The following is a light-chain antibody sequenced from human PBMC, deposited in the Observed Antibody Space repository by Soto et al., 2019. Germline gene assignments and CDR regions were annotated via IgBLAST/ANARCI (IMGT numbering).Light chain of an antibody. CDR2: DDD. CDR3: GAWDSTLIDYV. CDR1: SSNIRGNS. V-gene: IGLV1-51*01. Sequence: QSVLTQPPSVSAAPGQKVTISCSGSSSNIRGNSVSWDQQLPGTAPKLLIYDDDKRPSGIPDRFSGSKSGTSATLGITGFQTGDEADYYCGAWDSTLIDYV. J-gene: IGLJ1*01.